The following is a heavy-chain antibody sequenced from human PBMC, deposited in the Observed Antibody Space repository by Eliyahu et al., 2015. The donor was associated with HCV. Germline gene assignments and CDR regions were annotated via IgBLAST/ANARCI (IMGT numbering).Heavy chain of an antibody. D-gene: IGHD6-19*01. CDR3: AKGGGAGTLNWFDP. CDR2: ISGSGGST. V-gene: IGHV3-23*01. Sequence: EVQLLESGGGLVQPGGSLXLSCAASGFTFSSYAMSWVRQAPGKGLEWVSAISGSGGSTYYADSVKGRFTISRDNSKNTLYLQMNSLRAEDTAVYYCAKGGGAGTLNWFDPLGPGNPGHRLL. J-gene: IGHJ5*02. CDR1: GFTFSSYA.